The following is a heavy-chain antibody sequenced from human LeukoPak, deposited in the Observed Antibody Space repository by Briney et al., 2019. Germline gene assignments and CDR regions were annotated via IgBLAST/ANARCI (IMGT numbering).Heavy chain of an antibody. D-gene: IGHD3/OR15-3a*01. J-gene: IGHJ4*02. Sequence: SVKVSCKASRGTFGRDAISWVRQAPGKGLEWIGGRIPIFGEPKYAQNFQGRVTISADTSTNTAYLDLSRLRFDDTAVYYCARGPWKASYDGTDYFLQYFDKWGQGTLVTVSS. V-gene: IGHV1-69*06. CDR1: RGTFGRDA. CDR2: RIPIFGEP. CDR3: ARGPWKASYDGTDYFLQYFDK.